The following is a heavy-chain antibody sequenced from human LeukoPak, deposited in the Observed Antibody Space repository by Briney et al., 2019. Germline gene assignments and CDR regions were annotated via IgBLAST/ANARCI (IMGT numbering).Heavy chain of an antibody. CDR2: IKQDGSEK. J-gene: IGHJ6*03. D-gene: IGHD1-26*01. V-gene: IGHV3-7*01. CDR1: GFTFSSYW. Sequence: RGSLRLSCAASGFTFSSYWMSWVRQAPGKGLEWVGNIKQDGSEKYYVDSVKGRFTISRDNAKNSLYLQMDSLRVEDTAVYYCARDPYSGNYGPYYYYYMDVWGKGTTVTISS. CDR3: ARDPYSGNYGPYYYYYMDV.